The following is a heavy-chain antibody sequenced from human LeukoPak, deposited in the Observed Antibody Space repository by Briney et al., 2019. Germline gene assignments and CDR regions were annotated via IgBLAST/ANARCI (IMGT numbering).Heavy chain of an antibody. J-gene: IGHJ4*02. V-gene: IGHV3-30*04. CDR1: GFTFSSYA. CDR2: ISYDGSNK. CDR3: ARPSRAGVLVVPAATGH. D-gene: IGHD2-2*01. Sequence: GGSLRLSCAASGFTFSSYAMHWVRQAPGKGLEWVAVISYDGSNKYYADSVKGRFTISRDNSKNKVYLQMNSLRAEETAVYYCARPSRAGVLVVPAATGHWGQGTLVTVSS.